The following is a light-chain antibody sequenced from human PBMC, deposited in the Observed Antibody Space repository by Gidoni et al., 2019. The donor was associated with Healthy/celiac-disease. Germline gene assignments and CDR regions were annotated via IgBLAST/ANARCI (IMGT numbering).Light chain of an antibody. CDR1: QSLLHSNGYNY. CDR2: LGS. Sequence: DIVMTQSPLPLPVTPGEPASISCRSSQSLLHSNGYNYLDWYLQKPGQSTQLLIYLGSNRASGVPDRCSGSGSGTDVTLKISRVEAEDVGVYYCMQALQTPPWTFGQGTKVEIK. V-gene: IGKV2-28*01. CDR3: MQALQTPPWT. J-gene: IGKJ1*01.